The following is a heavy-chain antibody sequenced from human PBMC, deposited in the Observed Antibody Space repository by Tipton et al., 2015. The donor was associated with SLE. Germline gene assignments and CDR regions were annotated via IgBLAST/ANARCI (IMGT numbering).Heavy chain of an antibody. CDR1: GFSFDDYA. V-gene: IGHV3-9*01. Sequence: SLRLSCAASGFSFDDYAMHWVRQAPGKGLEWVAGIGWDSAYIAYEDSVEGRFTISRDNAKKSLYLQMDSLRPDDTAFYYCVRVGTPDYYMDVWGKGTRVTVS. J-gene: IGHJ6*03. CDR3: VRVGTPDYYMDV. CDR2: IGWDSAYI. D-gene: IGHD7-27*01.